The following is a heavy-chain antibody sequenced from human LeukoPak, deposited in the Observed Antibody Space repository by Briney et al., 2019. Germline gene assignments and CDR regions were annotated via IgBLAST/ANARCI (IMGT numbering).Heavy chain of an antibody. Sequence: SETLSLTCTVSGGSISSSSYYWGWIRQPPGKGLEWIGSIYYSGSTYYNPSLKSRVTISVDTSRNQFSLKLSSVTAADTAVYYCARHERVYCGGDCYSYWYFDLWGRGTLVTVSS. CDR1: GGSISSSSYY. D-gene: IGHD2-21*02. V-gene: IGHV4-39*01. CDR3: ARHERVYCGGDCYSYWYFDL. CDR2: IYYSGST. J-gene: IGHJ2*01.